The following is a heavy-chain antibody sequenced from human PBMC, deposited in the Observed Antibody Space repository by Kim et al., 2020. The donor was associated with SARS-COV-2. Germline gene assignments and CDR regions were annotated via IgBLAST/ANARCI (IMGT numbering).Heavy chain of an antibody. Sequence: GRFTISRDNAKHSLYLQMNSLRAEDTALYYCAKDIRGCSGGSCYSGAFDIWGQGTMVTVSS. J-gene: IGHJ3*02. D-gene: IGHD2-15*01. V-gene: IGHV3-9*01. CDR3: AKDIRGCSGGSCYSGAFDI.